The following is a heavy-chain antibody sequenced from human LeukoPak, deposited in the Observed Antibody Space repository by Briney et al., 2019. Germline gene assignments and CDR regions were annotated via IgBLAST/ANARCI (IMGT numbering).Heavy chain of an antibody. Sequence: ASVKVSCKASGYTFTSYGISWVRQAPGQGLEWMGWISAYNGNTNYAQKLQGRVTMTTDTSTSTACMELRSLRSDDTAVYYCARGPLRWELNKNFDYWGQGTLVTVSS. V-gene: IGHV1-18*01. J-gene: IGHJ4*02. CDR1: GYTFTSYG. CDR2: ISAYNGNT. D-gene: IGHD4-17*01. CDR3: ARGPLRWELNKNFDY.